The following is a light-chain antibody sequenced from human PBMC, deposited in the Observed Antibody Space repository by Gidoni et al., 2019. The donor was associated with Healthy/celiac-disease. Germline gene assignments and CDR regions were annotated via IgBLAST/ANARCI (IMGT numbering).Light chain of an antibody. V-gene: IGKV1-39*01. CDR1: QSISSY. Sequence: IQMNQSSSSLSASLGDRVTLTCRASQSISSYLNWYQQKPGNAPKLLIYAASSLQSGVPSRFSGSGSGTDFTLTISSLQPEDFATYYCQQSYSLYTFGQGTKLEIK. CDR3: QQSYSLYT. J-gene: IGKJ2*01. CDR2: AAS.